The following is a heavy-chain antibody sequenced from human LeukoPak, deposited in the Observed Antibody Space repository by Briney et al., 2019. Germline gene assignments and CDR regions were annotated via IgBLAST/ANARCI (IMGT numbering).Heavy chain of an antibody. Sequence: GGSLRLSCAASGFTLDSYSMNWVRQAPGKGLEWVSSISSSSNYIYYADSVKGRFTISRGNAKNSLYLQMNSLRAEDTAVYYCARDYLIVPAAMWWFDPWGQGTLVTVSS. D-gene: IGHD2-2*01. CDR3: ARDYLIVPAAMWWFDP. V-gene: IGHV3-21*01. CDR1: GFTLDSYS. J-gene: IGHJ5*02. CDR2: ISSSSNYI.